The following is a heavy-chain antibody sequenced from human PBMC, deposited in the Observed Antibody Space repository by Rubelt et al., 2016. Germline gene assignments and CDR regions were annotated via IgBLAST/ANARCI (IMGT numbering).Heavy chain of an antibody. J-gene: IGHJ3*02. Sequence: QVQLQASGPGLVKPSETLSLTCTVSGGSISSSSYYWGWIRQPPGKGLEWIGSIYHRGSTNYNPSLMSRVTISVDTSNKQFSLELSSVNAADTAVYSWARAPITMRVVSSFDIWGQGTMVTVSS. CDR1: GGSISSSSYY. D-gene: IGHD3-22*01. CDR2: IYHRGST. V-gene: IGHV4-39*07. CDR3: ARAPITMRVVSSFDI.